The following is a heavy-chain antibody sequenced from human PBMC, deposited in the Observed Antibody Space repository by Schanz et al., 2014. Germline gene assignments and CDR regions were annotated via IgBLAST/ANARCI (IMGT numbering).Heavy chain of an antibody. CDR2: IHHSGSI. CDR1: GGPFSGYF. J-gene: IGHJ5*02. V-gene: IGHV4-34*01. Sequence: QVQLQQWGAGLLKPSETLSLTCAVYGGPFSGYFWSWIRQSPGKGLQWIGEIHHSGSIIYNPSLRSGVTISMDTSKNQFFLKVTSVTAADTAVYFCARHGGYYDVLNSFDIWGQGTLVTVSS. CDR3: ARHGGYYDVLNSFDI. D-gene: IGHD3-16*01.